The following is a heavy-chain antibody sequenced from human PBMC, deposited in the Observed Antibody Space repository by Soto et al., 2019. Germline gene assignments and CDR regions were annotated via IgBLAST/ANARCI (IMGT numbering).Heavy chain of an antibody. V-gene: IGHV3-73*01. CDR3: TRQMSGSGSYFY. CDR2: IRSKANSYAT. D-gene: IGHD3-10*01. CDR1: GFTFSGSA. Sequence: EVQLVESGGGLVQPGGSLKLSCAASGFTFSGSAMHWVRQASGKGLEWVGRIRSKANSYATAYAASVKGRFTISRDDSKNTAYLPMNSLKTEDTAVYYCTRQMSGSGSYFYWGQGTLVTVSS. J-gene: IGHJ4*02.